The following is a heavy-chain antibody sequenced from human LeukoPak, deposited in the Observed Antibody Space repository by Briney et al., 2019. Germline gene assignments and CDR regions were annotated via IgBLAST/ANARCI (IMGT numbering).Heavy chain of an antibody. CDR1: GFTFSSYT. Sequence: GRSLRLSCAASGFTFSSYTMDWVRQAPGKGLEWVSSISSSSSYLYYADSVKGRFTISRDNAKNSLYLQMNSLRAEDTAVYYCARDFRAKGYYFDYWGQGTLVTVSS. J-gene: IGHJ4*02. CDR3: ARDFRAKGYYFDY. CDR2: ISSSSSYL. V-gene: IGHV3-21*01.